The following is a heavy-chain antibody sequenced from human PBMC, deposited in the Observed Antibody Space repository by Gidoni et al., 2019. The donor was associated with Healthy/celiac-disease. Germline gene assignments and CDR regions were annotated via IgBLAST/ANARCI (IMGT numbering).Heavy chain of an antibody. Sequence: EVQLLESGGGWVQPGGSLRLSCAASGFTFSRYAMSWVRQARGKGLEWVSAISGSGGSTYYADSVKGRFTISRDNSKNTLYLQMNSLRAEDTAVYYCAKGEGRYDTPTWGQGTLVTVSS. D-gene: IGHD3-9*01. V-gene: IGHV3-23*01. CDR3: AKGEGRYDTPT. CDR2: ISGSGGST. J-gene: IGHJ4*02. CDR1: GFTFSRYA.